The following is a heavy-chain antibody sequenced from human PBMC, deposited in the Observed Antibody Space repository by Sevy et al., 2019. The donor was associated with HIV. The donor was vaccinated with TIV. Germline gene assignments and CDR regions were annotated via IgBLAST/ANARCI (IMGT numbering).Heavy chain of an antibody. D-gene: IGHD1-26*01. J-gene: IGHJ1*01. CDR1: GGSFSGYY. Sequence: SETLSLTCAVYGGSFSGYYWSWIRQPPGKGLEWIGEINHSGSTNYNPSLKSRVTISVDTSKNQFSLKLNSVTAADTAVYYCARAGIRRRLTSHSGTSEYFQHWGQGTLVTVSS. CDR2: INHSGST. V-gene: IGHV4-34*01. CDR3: ARAGIRRRLTSHSGTSEYFQH.